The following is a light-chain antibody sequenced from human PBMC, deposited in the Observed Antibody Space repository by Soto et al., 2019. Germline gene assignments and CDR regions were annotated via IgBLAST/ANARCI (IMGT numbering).Light chain of an antibody. CDR1: SSDVGGYNS. Sequence: QSALTQPASVSGSPGQSITISCTGTSSDVGGYNSVSWYQQHPGKAPKLMIYNVSNRPSGISDRFSGSRSGNTASLTISGLQAEDEADYYCSSYTSSSTYAFGTGTKLTVL. CDR2: NVS. J-gene: IGLJ1*01. CDR3: SSYTSSSTYA. V-gene: IGLV2-14*03.